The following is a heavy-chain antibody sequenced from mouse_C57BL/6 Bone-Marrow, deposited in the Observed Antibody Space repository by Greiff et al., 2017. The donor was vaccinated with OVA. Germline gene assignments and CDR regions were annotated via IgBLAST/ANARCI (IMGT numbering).Heavy chain of an antibody. D-gene: IGHD2-1*01. CDR1: GFTFSSYA. V-gene: IGHV5-4*01. Sequence: EVMLVESGGGLVKPGGSLKLSCAASGFTFSSYAMSWVRQTPEKRLEWVATISDGGSYTYYPDNVKGRFTISRDNAKNNLYLQMSHLKSEDTAMYYCARDSSSNYGNYVDYWGKGTTLTVSS. CDR3: ARDSSSNYGNYVDY. CDR2: ISDGGSYT. J-gene: IGHJ2*01.